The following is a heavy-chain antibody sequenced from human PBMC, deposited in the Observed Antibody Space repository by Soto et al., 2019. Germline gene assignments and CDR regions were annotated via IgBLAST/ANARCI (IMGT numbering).Heavy chain of an antibody. CDR3: ARAKKGIAAAENWFDP. J-gene: IGHJ5*02. Sequence: QVQLPESGPGLVKPSQTLSLTCTVSVASISSGGYYWSWIRQHPGKGLEWIGYIYYSGSTYYNPSLKSRVTIAVYTSKNQFSLKLGSVTAAGTAVYYCARAKKGIAAAENWFDPWGQGTLVAFSS. CDR2: IYYSGST. CDR1: VASISSGGYY. D-gene: IGHD6-13*01. V-gene: IGHV4-31*03.